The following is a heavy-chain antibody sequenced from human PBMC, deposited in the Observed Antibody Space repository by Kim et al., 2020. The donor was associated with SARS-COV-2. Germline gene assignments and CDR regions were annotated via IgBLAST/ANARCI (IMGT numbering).Heavy chain of an antibody. Sequence: VKGRFTISRDNSKNTLYLQMNSPGAEDTAVYYCAKGSGALLVFYYCGMDVWGQGTTVTVSS. J-gene: IGHJ6*02. D-gene: IGHD1-26*01. V-gene: IGHV3-23*01. CDR3: AKGSGALLVFYYCGMDV.